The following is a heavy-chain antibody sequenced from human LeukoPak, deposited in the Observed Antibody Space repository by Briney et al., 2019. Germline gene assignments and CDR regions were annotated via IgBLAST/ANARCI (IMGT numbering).Heavy chain of an antibody. D-gene: IGHD2-21*02. CDR2: IYWNDDK. CDR1: GFSLSTSGVG. V-gene: IGHV2-5*01. Sequence: SGPTLVKPTQTLTLTCTFSGFSLSTSGVGVGWIRQPPGKALEWLALIYWNDDKRYSPSLKSRLTITKDTSKNQVVLTMTNMDPVDTATYYCAHRVGRYKAYCGGDCYSWFDPWGQGTLVTVSS. CDR3: AHRVGRYKAYCGGDCYSWFDP. J-gene: IGHJ5*02.